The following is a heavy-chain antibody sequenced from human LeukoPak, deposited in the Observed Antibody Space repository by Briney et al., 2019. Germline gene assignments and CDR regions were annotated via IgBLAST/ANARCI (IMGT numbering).Heavy chain of an antibody. J-gene: IGHJ6*02. CDR1: GGTFSSYT. D-gene: IGHD6-25*01. V-gene: IGHV1-69*04. CDR3: ARDLGSYYGMDV. Sequence: ASVKVSCKASGGTFSSYTISWVRQAPGQGLEWVGRIIPILGIANYAQKFQGRVTITADKSTSTAYMELSSLRSEDTAVYYCARDLGSYYGMDVWGQGTRSPSP. CDR2: IIPILGIA.